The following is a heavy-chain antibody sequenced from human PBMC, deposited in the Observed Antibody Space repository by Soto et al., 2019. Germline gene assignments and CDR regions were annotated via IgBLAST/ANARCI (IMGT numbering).Heavy chain of an antibody. D-gene: IGHD3-22*01. J-gene: IGHJ4*02. CDR3: ARVEVDSSGYYPFGVDY. Sequence: SETLSLTCTVSGGSISSGGYYWSWIRQRPGKGLEWIGYIYYSGSTYYNPSLKSRVTISVDTSKNQFSLKLSSVTAADTAVYYCARVEVDSSGYYPFGVDYWGQGTLVTVSS. CDR1: GGSISSGGYY. CDR2: IYYSGST. V-gene: IGHV4-31*03.